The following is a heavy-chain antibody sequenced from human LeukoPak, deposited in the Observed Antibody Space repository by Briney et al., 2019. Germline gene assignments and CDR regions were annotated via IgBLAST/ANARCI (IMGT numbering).Heavy chain of an antibody. CDR1: GFTFSSYS. D-gene: IGHD2-21*02. CDR2: ISIGGSTI. Sequence: GGSLRLSCAASGFTFSSYSMNWVRQAPGKGLEWISYISIGGSTIYYADSVKGRFTISRDNAKNSLYLQMNSLRAEDTAVYYCARETAIWNDSFDYWGQGTLVTVSS. CDR3: ARETAIWNDSFDY. V-gene: IGHV3-48*04. J-gene: IGHJ4*02.